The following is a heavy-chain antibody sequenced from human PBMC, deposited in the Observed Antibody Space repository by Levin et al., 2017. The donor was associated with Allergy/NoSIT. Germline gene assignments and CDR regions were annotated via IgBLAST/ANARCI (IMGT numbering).Heavy chain of an antibody. CDR1: GFTFSSYA. Sequence: GGSLRLSCAASGFTFSSYAMHWVRQAPGKGLEWVAVISYDGSNKYYADSVKGRFTISRDNSKNTLYLQMNSLRAEDTAVYYCARSGYSSSWYFDYWGQGTLVTVSS. J-gene: IGHJ4*02. V-gene: IGHV3-30-3*01. CDR3: ARSGYSSSWYFDY. D-gene: IGHD6-13*01. CDR2: ISYDGSNK.